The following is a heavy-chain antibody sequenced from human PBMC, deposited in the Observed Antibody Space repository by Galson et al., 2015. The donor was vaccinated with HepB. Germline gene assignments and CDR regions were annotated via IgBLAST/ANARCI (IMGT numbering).Heavy chain of an antibody. Sequence: SLRLSCAASGFIFGNYAMTWVRQAPGKGLQWVSGISGSGDKMYYADSVKGRFTISRDNSKNTLYLQMNSLRAEDTAVYYCAKERGGILTGFEFWGQGTLVTVSS. CDR2: ISGSGDKM. J-gene: IGHJ4*02. CDR1: GFIFGNYA. D-gene: IGHD3-9*01. CDR3: AKERGGILTGFEF. V-gene: IGHV3-23*01.